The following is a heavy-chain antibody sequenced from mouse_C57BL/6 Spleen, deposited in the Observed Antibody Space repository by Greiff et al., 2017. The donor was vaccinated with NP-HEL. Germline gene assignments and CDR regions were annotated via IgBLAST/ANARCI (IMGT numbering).Heavy chain of an antibody. V-gene: IGHV1-18*01. J-gene: IGHJ4*01. CDR1: GYTFTDYN. Sequence: EVQLLQSGPELVKPGASVKIPCKASGYTFTDYNMDWVQQSHGKSLEWIGAINPSSGGTIYHQKFKGKATLTVDKSPSTACMELRSLTSEDTAVYCYARYDDAMDYWGQGTAVTVSS. CDR3: ARYDDAMDY. CDR2: INPSSGGT. D-gene: IGHD2-12*01.